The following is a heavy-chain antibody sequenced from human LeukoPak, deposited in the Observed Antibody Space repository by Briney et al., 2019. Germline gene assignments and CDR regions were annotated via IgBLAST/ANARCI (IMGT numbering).Heavy chain of an antibody. D-gene: IGHD5-12*01. CDR3: ARRPEDIVATIRGVDALDI. J-gene: IGHJ3*02. V-gene: IGHV5-51*01. CDR2: TYPGDSDT. CDR1: GYSFSTYW. Sequence: GESLKISCKGSGYSFSTYWIGWVRQMPGKGLEWMGITYPGDSDTRYSPSFQGQVTISADKSISTAYLQWSSLKASDTAMYYCARRPEDIVATIRGVDALDIWGQGTMVTVSS.